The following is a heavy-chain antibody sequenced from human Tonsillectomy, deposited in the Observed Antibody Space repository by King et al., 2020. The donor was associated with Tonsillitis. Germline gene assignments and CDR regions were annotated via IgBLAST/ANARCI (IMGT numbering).Heavy chain of an antibody. Sequence: VQLQQWGAGLLKPSETLSLTCAVYGGSFSGYYWSWIRQPPGKGLEWIGEINHSGSTNYNPSLKSRVTISEDTSKKQFSLRLSSLTAADTAVYYCARVAESYRNWFDTCGQGTLVTVSS. CDR2: INHSGST. J-gene: IGHJ5*02. V-gene: IGHV4-34*01. CDR3: ARVAESYRNWFDT. CDR1: GGSFSGYY. D-gene: IGHD1-26*01.